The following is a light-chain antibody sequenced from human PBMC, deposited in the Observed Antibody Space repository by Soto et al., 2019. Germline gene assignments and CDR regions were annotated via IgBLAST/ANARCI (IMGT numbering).Light chain of an antibody. V-gene: IGKV3-20*01. J-gene: IGKJ1*01. CDR3: QQYGSSPRT. Sequence: EIVLTQSPGTLSLSPGERATLSCRASQSLSSSQLAWYQQKPGQAPRLLIHDASSRATGISDRFTGSGSGTDFTLTITTLEPEDFAVYYCQQYGSSPRTFVLGTKVDIK. CDR1: QSLSSSQ. CDR2: DAS.